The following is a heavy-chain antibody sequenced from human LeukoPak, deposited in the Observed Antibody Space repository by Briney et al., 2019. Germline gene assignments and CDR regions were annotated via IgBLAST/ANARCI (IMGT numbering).Heavy chain of an antibody. D-gene: IGHD6-19*01. CDR1: GFTFSGYW. V-gene: IGHV3-7*01. CDR2: IKQDGSEK. Sequence: GGSLRLSCAASGFTFSGYWMSWVCQAPGKGLEWVANIKQDGSEKYYVDSVKGRFTISRDNAKNSLYLQMNSLRAEDTAVYYCARDRGWLGYWGQGTLVTVSA. CDR3: ARDRGWLGY. J-gene: IGHJ4*02.